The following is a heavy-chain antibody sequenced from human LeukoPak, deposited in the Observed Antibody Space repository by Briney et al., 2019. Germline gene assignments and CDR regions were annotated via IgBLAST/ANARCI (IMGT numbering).Heavy chain of an antibody. V-gene: IGHV3-74*01. CDR3: ATDFDGPRASDY. CDR1: GFTFSYFW. Sequence: PGESLRLSCAASGFTFSYFWMHWFRQTPGKGLVWVSCTNTDGSYSSYADSVKGRFTISRDNVRNTFLQMSSLGAEDSAVYYCATDFDGPRASDYWGQGISVTVSS. D-gene: IGHD4-17*01. J-gene: IGHJ4*02. CDR2: TNTDGSYS.